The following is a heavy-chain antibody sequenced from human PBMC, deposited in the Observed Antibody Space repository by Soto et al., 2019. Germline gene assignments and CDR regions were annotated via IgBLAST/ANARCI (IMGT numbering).Heavy chain of an antibody. J-gene: IGHJ6*02. D-gene: IGHD3-3*01. CDR2: VTASGGRA. V-gene: IGHV3-23*01. CDR1: GFTLDTFV. Sequence: EVQLLESGGGWGQPGGSLRLSCAASGFTLDTFVMSWVRQVAGKGLEWVSTVTASGGRAYYADSEKGRFTISRDNSKNTLYLQMSSLGVEDTALYYCAVHLGQNYYTMDVWGLGTTVTVAS. CDR3: AVHLGQNYYTMDV.